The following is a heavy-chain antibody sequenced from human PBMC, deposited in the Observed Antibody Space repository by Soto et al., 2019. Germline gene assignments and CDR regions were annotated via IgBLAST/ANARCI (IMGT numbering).Heavy chain of an antibody. CDR1: GFSLIAGLG. V-gene: IGHV2-5*01. Sequence: QITLKESGPALVNPTQTLTLTCTFSGFSLIAGLGVTWIRQPPGKAPEWLALVYWNGDKRYSPSLRDRLTITTDTSRNQAVLTMTNMDPVDTATYYCGHRSNSFDFWGNDYWGQGILVTVSS. CDR2: VYWNGDK. J-gene: IGHJ4*02. CDR3: GHRSNSFDFWGNDY. D-gene: IGHD3-3*01.